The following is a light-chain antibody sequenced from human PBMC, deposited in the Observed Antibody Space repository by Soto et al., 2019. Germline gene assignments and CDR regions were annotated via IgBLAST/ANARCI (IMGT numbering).Light chain of an antibody. CDR1: YSNIGSNT. Sequence: QALVTQPPSASGTPGQGVIISCSGTYSNIGSNTVKWYRQVPGSAPKFLIYSNNERPSGVPDRFSGSKSGTSASLAISGLQSEDDADYYCATWDDTLRGWVFGGGTKLTVL. CDR3: ATWDDTLRGWV. CDR2: SNN. V-gene: IGLV1-44*01. J-gene: IGLJ3*02.